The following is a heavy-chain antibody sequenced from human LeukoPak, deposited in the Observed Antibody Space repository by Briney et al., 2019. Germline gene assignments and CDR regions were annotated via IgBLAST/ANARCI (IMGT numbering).Heavy chain of an antibody. V-gene: IGHV4-59*01. CDR3: ARDHWLFSSKTWYYYGMDV. CDR2: IDPSGSA. J-gene: IGHJ6*02. Sequence: SETLSLTCVVSGGSISPYYWSWIRQSPGMGLEWIGYIDPSGSASYNPSLKSRVTIFVDTSKNLFSLILTSVSASDTAIYYCARDHWLFSSKTWYYYGMDVWGQGTTVTVSS. D-gene: IGHD3-9*01. CDR1: GGSISPYY.